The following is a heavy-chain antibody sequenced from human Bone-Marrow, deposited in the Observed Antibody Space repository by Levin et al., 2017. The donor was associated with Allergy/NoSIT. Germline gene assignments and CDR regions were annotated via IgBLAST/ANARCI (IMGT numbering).Heavy chain of an antibody. Sequence: GSLRLSCTVSGGSVSSGSYYWSWIRQPPGKGLEWIGYIYYSGSTNYNPSLKSRVTISVDTSKNQFSLKLSSATAADTAVYYCAREGYLTLDYWGQGTLVTVSS. J-gene: IGHJ4*02. V-gene: IGHV4-61*01. CDR3: AREGYLTLDY. D-gene: IGHD2-21*01. CDR1: GGSVSSGSYY. CDR2: IYYSGST.